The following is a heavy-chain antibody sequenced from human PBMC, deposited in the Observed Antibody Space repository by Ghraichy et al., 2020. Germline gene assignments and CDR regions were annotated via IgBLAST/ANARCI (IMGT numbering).Heavy chain of an antibody. CDR2: IGRSGSA. D-gene: IGHD5-18*01. Sequence: GEGRGWGGEIGRSGSANYNPSLESRVTISVGPATNQFSLKLSSVTAAETAVYYCARVRRSPHRTYSYGYGYDYYYGMHVWGQGTTVTVSS. CDR3: ARVRRSPHRTYSYGYGYDYYYGMHV. V-gene: IGHV4-34*01. J-gene: IGHJ6*02.